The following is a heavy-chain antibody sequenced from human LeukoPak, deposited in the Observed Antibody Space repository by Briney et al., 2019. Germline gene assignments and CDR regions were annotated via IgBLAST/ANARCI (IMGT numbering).Heavy chain of an antibody. Sequence: SETLSLTCTVSGGSISSSDYFWGWIRQPPGKGLEWIGSLYYTGSTYYSPSLKSRLTLSIDTSKSQFSLRLSSVTAADTAVYYCATVISSGSGRYYGMDVWGQGTTVTVSS. CDR1: GGSISSSDYF. V-gene: IGHV4-39*01. J-gene: IGHJ6*02. CDR3: ATVISSGSGRYYGMDV. D-gene: IGHD3-22*01. CDR2: LYYTGST.